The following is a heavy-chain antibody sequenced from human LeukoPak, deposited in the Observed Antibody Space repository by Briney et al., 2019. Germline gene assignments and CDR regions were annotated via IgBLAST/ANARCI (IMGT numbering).Heavy chain of an antibody. CDR2: VAHIGST. V-gene: IGHV4-59*01. Sequence: PSETLSLPCTVSGASISSYYWSWIRQPPGKGLECVGHVAHIGSTSYNPSLNSRVSISRDTSKKQLSLKLSSVTAADTAVYFCARDWGYCSGGSCYDLDAFDIWGQGTMVTVSS. CDR3: ARDWGYCSGGSCYDLDAFDI. CDR1: GASISSYY. J-gene: IGHJ3*02. D-gene: IGHD2-15*01.